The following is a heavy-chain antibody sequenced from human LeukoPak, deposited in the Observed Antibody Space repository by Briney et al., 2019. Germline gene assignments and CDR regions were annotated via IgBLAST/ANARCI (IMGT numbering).Heavy chain of an antibody. CDR3: ASVAGTWGNDY. V-gene: IGHV1-2*02. Sequence: ASVKVSCKASGYTFTSYDINWVRQATGQGLEWMGWINPNSGGTNYAQKFQGRVTMTRDTSISTAYMELSRLRSDDTAVYYCASVAGTWGNDYWGQGTLVTVSS. CDR1: GYTFTSYD. D-gene: IGHD6-19*01. CDR2: INPNSGGT. J-gene: IGHJ4*02.